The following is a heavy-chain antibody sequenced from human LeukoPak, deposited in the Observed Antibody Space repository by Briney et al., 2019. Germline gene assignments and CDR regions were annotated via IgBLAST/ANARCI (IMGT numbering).Heavy chain of an antibody. V-gene: IGHV4-31*11. CDR3: ARELFRGDSDTTCERWFDP. CDR2: IYYSGST. D-gene: IGHD5-12*01. Sequence: SETLSLTCAVYGGSFSGYYWSWIRQHPGKGLEWIGYIYYSGSTYYNPSLKSRVTISVDTSKNQFSLRLSSVTAADTAVYYCARELFRGDSDTTCERWFDPWGQGTLLTVSS. CDR1: GGSFSGYY. J-gene: IGHJ5*02.